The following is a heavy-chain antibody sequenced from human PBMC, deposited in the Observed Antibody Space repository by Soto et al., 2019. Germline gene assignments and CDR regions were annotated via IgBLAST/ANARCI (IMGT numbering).Heavy chain of an antibody. V-gene: IGHV1-69*01. CDR2: IIPIFGTA. D-gene: IGHD3-16*01. Sequence: QVQLVQSGAEVKKPGSSVKVSCKASGGTFSSYAISWVRQAPGQGLEWMGGIIPIFGTANYAQKFQGRVTITADESTSTAYMELSSLRSEDTAVYYCARDPVFWSRGGRYYFDYWGQGTLVTVSS. J-gene: IGHJ4*02. CDR1: GGTFSSYA. CDR3: ARDPVFWSRGGRYYFDY.